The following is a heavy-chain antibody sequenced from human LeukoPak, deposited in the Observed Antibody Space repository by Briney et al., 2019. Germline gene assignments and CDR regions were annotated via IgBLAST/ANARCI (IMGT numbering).Heavy chain of an antibody. J-gene: IGHJ4*02. V-gene: IGHV3-48*01. D-gene: IGHD3-3*01. CDR3: ARVIWSGYYQIDY. CDR1: GFTFSSYS. CDR2: IRSGGSIT. Sequence: GGSLRLSCAASGFTFSSYSMNWVRQAPGKGLEWVSYIRSGGSITRYADYVKGRFTISRDNAKNSLYLQMSSLRAEDTAVYHCARVIWSGYYQIDYWGQGTLVTVSS.